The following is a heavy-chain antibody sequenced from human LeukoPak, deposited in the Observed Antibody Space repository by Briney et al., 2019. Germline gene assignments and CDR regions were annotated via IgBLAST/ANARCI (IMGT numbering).Heavy chain of an antibody. J-gene: IGHJ4*02. CDR3: ARVKLKMATIGAIGY. Sequence: ASVKVSCKASGYTFTGYYMHWVRQAPGQGLEWMGWINPNSGGTNYAQKFQGRVTMTRDTSISTAYMELSRLRSDDTAVYYCARVKLKMATIGAIGYWGQGTLVTVSS. CDR2: INPNSGGT. V-gene: IGHV1-2*02. D-gene: IGHD5-24*01. CDR1: GYTFTGYY.